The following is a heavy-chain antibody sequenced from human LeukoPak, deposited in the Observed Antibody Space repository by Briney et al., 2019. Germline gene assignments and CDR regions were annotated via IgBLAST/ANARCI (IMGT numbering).Heavy chain of an antibody. CDR1: GFTFSSYW. J-gene: IGHJ4*02. CDR2: ISLSGHT. V-gene: IGHV4-4*02. Sequence: GSLRLSCAASGFTFSSYWMHWVRQAPGKGLVWIGEISLSGHTNYNPSLQSRVTMSLDESKNQVSLDLASVTDADTAVYYCSRESGAFSPFGYWGQGTLVTVHS. D-gene: IGHD1-26*01. CDR3: SRESGAFSPFGY.